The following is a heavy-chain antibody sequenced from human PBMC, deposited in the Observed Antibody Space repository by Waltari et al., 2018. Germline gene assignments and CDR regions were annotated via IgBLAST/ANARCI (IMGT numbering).Heavy chain of an antibody. Sequence: EVQLLESGGGLVQPGGSLRLSCAASGFTFSDYAMNWVRQAPGKGWEGVLSSSASGGSPYEVDSLKGRITISRDNSRNRGFLQINSLRAEDMAIYYCAKDQRVAPTSLPNYYYGMDVWGQGTTVTVSS. CDR1: GFTFSDYA. D-gene: IGHD1-1*01. V-gene: IGHV3-23*01. CDR3: AKDQRVAPTSLPNYYYGMDV. CDR2: SSASGGSP. J-gene: IGHJ6*02.